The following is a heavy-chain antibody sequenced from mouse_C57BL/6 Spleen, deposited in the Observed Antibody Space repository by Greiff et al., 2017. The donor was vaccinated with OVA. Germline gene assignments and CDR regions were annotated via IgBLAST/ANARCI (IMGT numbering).Heavy chain of an antibody. CDR1: GYTFTDYN. CDR2: INPNNGGT. J-gene: IGHJ2*01. CDR3: ARGYYYGSSLFDY. D-gene: IGHD1-1*01. Sequence: VQLKQSGPELVKPGASVKIPCKASGYTFTDYNMDWVKQSHGKSLEWIGDINPNNGGTIYNQKFKGKATLTVDKSSSTAYMELRSLTSEDTAVYYCARGYYYGSSLFDYWGQGTTLTVSS. V-gene: IGHV1-18*01.